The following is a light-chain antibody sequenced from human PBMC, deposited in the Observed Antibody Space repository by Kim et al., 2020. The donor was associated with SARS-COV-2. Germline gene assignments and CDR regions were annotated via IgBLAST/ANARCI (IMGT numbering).Light chain of an antibody. V-gene: IGLV3-19*01. J-gene: IGLJ2*01. CDR2: GQN. CDR3: NSRDSSGNHLV. Sequence: SSELTQDPAVSVALGQTVRITCQGDSLRSYYASWYQQKPGQAPVFVIYGQNNRPSGIPDRFSGSSSGNTASLTITGAQAEDEADYYCNSRDSSGNHLVFG. CDR1: SLRSYY.